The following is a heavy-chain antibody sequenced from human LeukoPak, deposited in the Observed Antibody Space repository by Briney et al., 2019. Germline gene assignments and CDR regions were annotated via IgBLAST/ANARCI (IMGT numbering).Heavy chain of an antibody. D-gene: IGHD4-17*01. J-gene: IGHJ4*02. CDR3: AADYGDYVLPSD. CDR2: TSYDGTNK. V-gene: IGHV3-30*04. CDR1: GFNFRDSA. Sequence: GGSLRLSCAASGFNFRDSAMHWVRQPPGKGLEGVAVTSYDGTNKYYADSVKGRFTISRDNSKNTLYLQMNSLRLEDTGVYYCAADYGDYVLPSDWGQGTLVTVSS.